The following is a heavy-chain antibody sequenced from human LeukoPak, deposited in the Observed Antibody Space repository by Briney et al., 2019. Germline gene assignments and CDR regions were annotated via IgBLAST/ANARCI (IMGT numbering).Heavy chain of an antibody. V-gene: IGHV3-23*01. D-gene: IGHD6-19*01. CDR3: AKAVGIAVAGTVSNYGMDV. Sequence: GGSLRLSCVASGFTFISYAMNWVRQAPGKGLEWVSGISGSDASTHYADSVKGRFTISRDNSKNTVYLQMNSLRAEDTAVYYCAKAVGIAVAGTVSNYGMDVWGQGTTVTVSS. J-gene: IGHJ6*02. CDR2: ISGSDAST. CDR1: GFTFISYA.